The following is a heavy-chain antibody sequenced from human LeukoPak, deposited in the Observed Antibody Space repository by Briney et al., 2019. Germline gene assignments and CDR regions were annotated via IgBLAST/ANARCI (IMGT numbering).Heavy chain of an antibody. CDR1: GFTFSSYA. D-gene: IGHD3-22*01. CDR2: ISGSGGST. CDR3: AKILGNGPSYYYDSSGYLDY. Sequence: PGGSLRLSCAASGFTFSSYAMSWVRQAPGKGLEWVSAISGSGGSTYYADSVKGRFTISRDNSKNTLYLQMNSLRAEDTAVCYCAKILGNGPSYYYDSSGYLDYWGQGTLVTVSS. J-gene: IGHJ4*02. V-gene: IGHV3-23*01.